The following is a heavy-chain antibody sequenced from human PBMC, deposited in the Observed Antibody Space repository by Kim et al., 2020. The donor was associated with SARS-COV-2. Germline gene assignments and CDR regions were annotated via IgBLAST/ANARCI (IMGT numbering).Heavy chain of an antibody. D-gene: IGHD1-1*01. V-gene: IGHV3-74*01. CDR1: GFTFSSYW. Sequence: GGSLRLSCAASGFTFSSYWMHWVRQAPGKGLMWVSRINGDGINTNYADSVKGRFTISRDNAKNTLYLQMNSLRAEDTAVYYCVRFNWNDWTSDSWGQGTLVTVSS. CDR2: INGDGINT. CDR3: VRFNWNDWTSDS. J-gene: IGHJ4*02.